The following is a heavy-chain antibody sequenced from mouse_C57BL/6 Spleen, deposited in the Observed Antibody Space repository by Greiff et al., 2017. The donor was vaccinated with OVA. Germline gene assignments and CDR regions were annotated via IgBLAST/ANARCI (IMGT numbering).Heavy chain of an antibody. CDR2: IRLKSDNYAT. J-gene: IGHJ3*01. CDR1: GFTFSNYW. CDR3: TKYYYGSSGFAY. V-gene: IGHV6-3*01. D-gene: IGHD1-1*01. Sequence: EVKLEESGGGLVQPGGSMKLSCVASGFTFSNYWMNWVRQSPEKGLEWVAQIRLKSDNYATHYAESVKGRFTISRDDSKSSVYLQMNNLRAEDTGIYYCTKYYYGSSGFAYWGQGTLVTVSA.